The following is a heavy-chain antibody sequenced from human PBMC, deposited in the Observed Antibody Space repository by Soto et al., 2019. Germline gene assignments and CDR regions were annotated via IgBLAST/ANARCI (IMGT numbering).Heavy chain of an antibody. V-gene: IGHV3-33*06. CDR3: AKDGGYSYGPYDY. D-gene: IGHD5-18*01. J-gene: IGHJ4*02. CDR1: GFTFSSYG. Sequence: PGGSLRLSCAASGFTFSSYGMHWVRQAPGKGLEWVAVIWYDGSNKYYADSVKGRFTISRDNAKNSLDLQMNSLRAEDTAVYYCAKDGGYSYGPYDYWGQGTLVTVSS. CDR2: IWYDGSNK.